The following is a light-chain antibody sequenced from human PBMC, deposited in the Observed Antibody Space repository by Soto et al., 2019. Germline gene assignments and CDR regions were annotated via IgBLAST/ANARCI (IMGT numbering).Light chain of an antibody. V-gene: IGLV1-44*01. CDR3: ATWDGSLTGVV. CDR2: SNN. Sequence: QSVLTQPPSASGTPGQRVTISCSGSSSNIGSSTVNWYQQLPGTAPKLLIYSNNQRPSGVPDRFSGSKSGTSASLAISGLQSEDEAHYYCATWDGSLTGVVFGGGTQLTVL. J-gene: IGLJ7*01. CDR1: SSNIGSST.